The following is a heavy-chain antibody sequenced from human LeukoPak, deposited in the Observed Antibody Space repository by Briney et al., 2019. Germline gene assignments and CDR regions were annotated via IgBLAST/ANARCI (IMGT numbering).Heavy chain of an antibody. CDR3: AGVRTFSLAADY. Sequence: SETLSLTCTVSGGSISSGGYYWSWIRRHPGKGLEWIGYIYYSGSTYYNPSLKSRVTISVDTSKNQFSLKLSSVTAADTAVYYCAGVRTFSLAADYWGQGTLVTVSS. J-gene: IGHJ4*02. CDR1: GGSISSGGYY. D-gene: IGHD2-2*01. CDR2: IYYSGST. V-gene: IGHV4-31*03.